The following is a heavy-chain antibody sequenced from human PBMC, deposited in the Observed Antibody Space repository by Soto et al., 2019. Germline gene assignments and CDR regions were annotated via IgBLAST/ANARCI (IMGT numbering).Heavy chain of an antibody. CDR3: SGCSGGACHQNYGMDV. CDR1: GCNFRSCT. Sequence: GGSLRLSSTFSGCNFRSCTMNWVRQAPGKGLEWVSSISPSTSHIYYADSVKGRFTISRDNAKNSLFLQMNSLRAEDTAVYYCSGCSGGACHQNYGMDVWGQGTTVTVSS. CDR2: ISPSTSHI. V-gene: IGHV3-21*01. J-gene: IGHJ6*02. D-gene: IGHD2-15*01.